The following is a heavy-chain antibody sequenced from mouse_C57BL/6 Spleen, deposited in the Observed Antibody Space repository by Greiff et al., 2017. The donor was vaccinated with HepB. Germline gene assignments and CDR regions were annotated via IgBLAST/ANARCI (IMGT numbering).Heavy chain of an antibody. CDR2: IYPGSGNT. J-gene: IGHJ1*03. D-gene: IGHD1-1*01. CDR3: ARAITTVEGLDV. V-gene: IGHV1-76*01. Sequence: QVQLQQSGAELVRPGASVKLSCKASGYTFTDYYINWVKQRPGQGLEWIARIYPGSGNTYYNEKFKGKATLTAEKSSSTAYMQLSSLTSEDSAVYFCARAITTVEGLDVWGTGTTVTVSS. CDR1: GYTFTDYY.